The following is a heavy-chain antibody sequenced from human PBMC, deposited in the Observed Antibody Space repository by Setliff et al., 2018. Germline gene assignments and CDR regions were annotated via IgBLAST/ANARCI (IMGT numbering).Heavy chain of an antibody. J-gene: IGHJ6*02. V-gene: IGHV1-3*01. CDR2: INAGNGNT. Sequence: GASVKVSCKASGYTFTNHAMHWVRQAPGQRLEWMGWINAGNGNTKYSQKFQGRVTMTTDTSTSTAYMELSSLRSEDTAVYYCARSSWSYYGMDVWGQGTTVTVS. CDR3: ARSSWSYYGMDV. CDR1: GYTFTNHA. D-gene: IGHD6-13*01.